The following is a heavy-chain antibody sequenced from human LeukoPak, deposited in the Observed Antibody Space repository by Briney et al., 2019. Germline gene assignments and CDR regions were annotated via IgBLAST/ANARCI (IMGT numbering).Heavy chain of an antibody. CDR3: AGDRGVVTAINDAFDI. V-gene: IGHV3-11*01. Sequence: KPGGSLRLSCAASGFTFSDYYMSWIRQAPGKGLEWVSHISSSGSTIYYADSVKGRFTISRDNAKNSLYLQMNSLRAEDTAVYYCAGDRGVVTAINDAFDIWGQGTMVTVSS. D-gene: IGHD2-21*02. CDR2: ISSSGSTI. J-gene: IGHJ3*02. CDR1: GFTFSDYY.